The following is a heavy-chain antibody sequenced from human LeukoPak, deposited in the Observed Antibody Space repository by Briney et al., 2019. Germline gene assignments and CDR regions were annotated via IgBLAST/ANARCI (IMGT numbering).Heavy chain of an antibody. V-gene: IGHV3-23*01. Sequence: GGSLRLSCAASGFSFITYAMSWVRQAPGKGLEWVSVISGSSGSTYYADSVKGRFTISRDNSKNTLYLQMNSLRAEDTAVYYCARVALNQLRFLEWLPLDYWGQGTLVTVSS. J-gene: IGHJ4*02. CDR2: ISGSSGST. D-gene: IGHD3-3*01. CDR1: GFSFITYA. CDR3: ARVALNQLRFLEWLPLDY.